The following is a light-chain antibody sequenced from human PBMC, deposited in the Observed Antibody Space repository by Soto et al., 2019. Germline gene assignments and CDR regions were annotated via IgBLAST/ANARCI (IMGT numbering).Light chain of an antibody. CDR1: QSVSSSY. Sequence: EIVLTQSPGTLSLSPGERATLSCRASQSVSSSYLAWYQQKPGQAPILLIYGASSRATGIPARISGSGSETEFTLTISSLQSEDFAVYFCQQYNDWPRTFGQGTKVDIK. CDR3: QQYNDWPRT. CDR2: GAS. V-gene: IGKV3-15*01. J-gene: IGKJ1*01.